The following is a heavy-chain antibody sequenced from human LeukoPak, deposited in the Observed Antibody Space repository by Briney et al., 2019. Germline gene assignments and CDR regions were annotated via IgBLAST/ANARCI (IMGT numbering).Heavy chain of an antibody. CDR1: GYNFTAYY. CDR3: ASGRAYGDPIDAFDI. Sequence: ASVKVSCKASGYNFTAYYMHWVRQAPGQGLEWMGWINPNSGGTNYAQRFQGRVTMTRDTSITTAYMELSRLRSDDTAIYYCASGRAYGDPIDAFDIWGQGTMVTVSS. CDR2: INPNSGGT. D-gene: IGHD4-17*01. J-gene: IGHJ3*02. V-gene: IGHV1-2*02.